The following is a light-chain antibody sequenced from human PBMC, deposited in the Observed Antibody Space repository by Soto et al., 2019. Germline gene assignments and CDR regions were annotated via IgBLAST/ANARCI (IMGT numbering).Light chain of an antibody. Sequence: LTQPRSVSGSPGQSVTISCTGTSSDVGGYNYVSWYQQHPGKAPKLMIYDVSKRPSGVPDRFSGSKSGNTASLTISGLQAEDEADYYCCSYAGSYLGVFGTGTKVTVL. V-gene: IGLV2-11*01. J-gene: IGLJ1*01. CDR3: CSYAGSYLGV. CDR1: SSDVGGYNY. CDR2: DVS.